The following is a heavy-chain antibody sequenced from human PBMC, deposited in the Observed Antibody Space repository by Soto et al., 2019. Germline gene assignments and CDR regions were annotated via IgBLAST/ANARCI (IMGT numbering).Heavy chain of an antibody. Sequence: QGQLVQSGAEVKKPGASVKVSCKASGYTFTDFGISWVRQAPGQGLEWMGWISGYNSNTNYAQKVQGRVTMTTDTXTXXAYMELRNLTSDDTAVYYCARDSGILGNWAYFFDYWGQGTLVTVSS. V-gene: IGHV1-18*01. CDR2: ISGYNSNT. D-gene: IGHD7-27*01. CDR1: GYTFTDFG. CDR3: ARDSGILGNWAYFFDY. J-gene: IGHJ4*02.